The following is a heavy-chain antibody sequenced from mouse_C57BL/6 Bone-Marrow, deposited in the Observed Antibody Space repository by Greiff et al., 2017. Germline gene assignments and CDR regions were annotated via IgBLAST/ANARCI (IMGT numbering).Heavy chain of an antibody. CDR2: INPCGGYT. CDR1: GYTFTSYS. J-gene: IGHJ3*01. CDR3: ARRRSYWFAY. V-gene: IGHV1-4*01. D-gene: IGHD2-12*01. Sequence: VKLQQSGAELVRPGASVKMSCKASGYTFTSYSMHWVKQRPGQGLEWIGYINPCGGYTKYNQKFKDKATLTADKSSSTDYMQLSSLTSEDSAVDCCARRRSYWFAYWGQGTLVTVSA.